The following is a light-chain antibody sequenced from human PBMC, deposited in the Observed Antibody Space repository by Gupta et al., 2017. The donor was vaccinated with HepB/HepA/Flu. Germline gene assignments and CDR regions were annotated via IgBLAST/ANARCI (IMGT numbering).Light chain of an antibody. CDR3: MRALQTPYT. V-gene: IGKV2-28*01. Sequence: DIVMTQSPLSLPVTPGEPASISCRSSQSLLHSDGYNYLDWYLQKPGQSPQLLIYLGSNRASGVPDRFSGSGSGTDFTLKVSRVEAEDVGVYYCMRALQTPYTFGQGTKLGIK. CDR2: LGS. J-gene: IGKJ2*01. CDR1: QSLLHSDGYNY.